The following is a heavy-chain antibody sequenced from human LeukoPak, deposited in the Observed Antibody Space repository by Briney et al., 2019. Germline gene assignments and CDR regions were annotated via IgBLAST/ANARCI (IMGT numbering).Heavy chain of an antibody. CDR1: GGSISSGGYY. Sequence: SETLSLTCTVSGGSISSGGYYWSWIRQHPGKGLEWIGYIYYSGSTYYNPSLKSRVTISVDTSKNQFSLKLSSVTAAATAVYYCARALGYCSGGSCYSGIAVAGNFDYWGRGTLVTVSS. CDR3: ARALGYCSGGSCYSGIAVAGNFDY. D-gene: IGHD2-15*01. V-gene: IGHV4-31*03. J-gene: IGHJ4*02. CDR2: IYYSGST.